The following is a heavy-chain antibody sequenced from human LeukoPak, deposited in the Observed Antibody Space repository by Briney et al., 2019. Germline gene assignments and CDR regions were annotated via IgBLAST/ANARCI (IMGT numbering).Heavy chain of an antibody. CDR3: ARGYWGFDY. CDR2: TFYRSKWYN. CDR1: GDRFSGNSAT. V-gene: IGHV6-1*01. J-gene: IGHJ4*02. Sequence: SQTLSLTCALSGDRFSGNSATWNWIRQSPSRCLEWLGRTFYRSKWYNDYAVFVKSRITINPDTSKNQFSLQLNSVTPEDTAVYYCARGYWGFDYWGQGTLVTVSS. D-gene: IGHD7-27*01.